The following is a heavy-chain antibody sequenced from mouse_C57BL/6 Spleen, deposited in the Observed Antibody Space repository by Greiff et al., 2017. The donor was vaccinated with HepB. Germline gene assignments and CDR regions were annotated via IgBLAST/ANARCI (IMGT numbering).Heavy chain of an antibody. CDR2: IWGVGST. Sequence: VQVVESGPGLVAPSQSLSITCTVSGFSLTSYGVDWVRQSPGKGLEWLGVIWGVGSTNYNSALKSRLSISKDNSKSQVFLKMNSLQTDDTAMYYCASGRDYEGFAYWGQGTLVTVSA. J-gene: IGHJ3*01. CDR3: ASGRDYEGFAY. V-gene: IGHV2-6*01. CDR1: GFSLTSYG. D-gene: IGHD2-4*01.